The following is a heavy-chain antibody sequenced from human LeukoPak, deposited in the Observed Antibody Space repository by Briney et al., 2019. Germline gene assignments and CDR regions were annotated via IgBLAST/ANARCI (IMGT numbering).Heavy chain of an antibody. D-gene: IGHD3-22*01. Sequence: SGTLSLTCTVSGGSISSYYWSWIRQPPGKGLEWIGYIYYSGSTNYNPSLKSRVTISVDTSKNQFSLKLSSVTAADTAVYYCARGRNYYDSSGYYRGYFDYWGQGTLVTVSS. CDR1: GGSISSYY. V-gene: IGHV4-59*01. J-gene: IGHJ4*02. CDR3: ARGRNYYDSSGYYRGYFDY. CDR2: IYYSGST.